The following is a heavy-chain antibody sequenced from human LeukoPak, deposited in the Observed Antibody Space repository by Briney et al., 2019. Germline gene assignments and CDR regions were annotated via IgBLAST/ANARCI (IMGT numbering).Heavy chain of an antibody. CDR2: IYYSGST. CDR3: ARGYGDYLFYFDY. CDR1: GGSVSSGSYY. Sequence: PSETLSLTCTVSGGSVSSGSYYWSWIRQPPGKGLEWIGYIYYSGSTNYNPSLKSRATISVDTSKNQFSLKLSSVTAADTAVYYCARGYGDYLFYFDYWGQGTLVTVSS. D-gene: IGHD4-17*01. J-gene: IGHJ4*02. V-gene: IGHV4-61*01.